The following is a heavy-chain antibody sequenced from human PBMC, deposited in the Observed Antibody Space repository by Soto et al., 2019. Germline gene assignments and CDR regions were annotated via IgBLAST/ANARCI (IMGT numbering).Heavy chain of an antibody. D-gene: IGHD5-12*01. CDR3: ARTYSGYDIYYYYYMDV. Sequence: SETLSLTCTVSGGSISSYYWSWIRQPPGKGLEWIGYIYYSGSTNYNPSNKSRITISVDTSKNQYSLKLSSVTAADTAVYYCARTYSGYDIYYYYYMDVWGKGTTVTVSS. CDR2: IYYSGST. V-gene: IGHV4-59*01. CDR1: GGSISSYY. J-gene: IGHJ6*03.